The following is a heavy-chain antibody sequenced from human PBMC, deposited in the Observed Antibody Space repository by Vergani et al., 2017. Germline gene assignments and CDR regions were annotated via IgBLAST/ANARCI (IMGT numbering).Heavy chain of an antibody. CDR1: GYTFTGYY. Sequence: QVQLVQSGAEVKKPGASVKVSCKASGYTFTGYYMHWVRQAPGQGLEWMGWINPNSGGTNYAQKFQGSVTMTRDTSISTAYMELSRLRSDDTAVYYCARELLMTTVTNDAFDIWGQGTMVTVSS. J-gene: IGHJ3*02. D-gene: IGHD4-17*01. CDR2: INPNSGGT. CDR3: ARELLMTTVTNDAFDI. V-gene: IGHV1-2*02.